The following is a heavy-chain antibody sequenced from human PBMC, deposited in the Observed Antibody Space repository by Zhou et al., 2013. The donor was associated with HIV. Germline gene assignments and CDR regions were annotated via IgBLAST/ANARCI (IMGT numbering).Heavy chain of an antibody. CDR2: IYTSGST. V-gene: IGHV4-4*09. J-gene: IGHJ6*03. CDR3: ARARPMYYYYMDV. Sequence: QVQLQESGPGLVKPSETLSLTCTVSGGSTSSYYWSWIRQPPGKGLEWIGYIYTSGSTNYNPSLKSRVTISVDTSKNQFSLKLISVAAADTAVYYCARARPMYYYYMDVWGKGPRSPSP. CDR1: GGSTSSYY.